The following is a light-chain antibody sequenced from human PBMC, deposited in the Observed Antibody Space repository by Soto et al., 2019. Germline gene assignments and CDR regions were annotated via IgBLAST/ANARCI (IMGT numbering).Light chain of an antibody. J-gene: IGLJ1*01. CDR1: CSDVGGYNY. CDR2: DVS. V-gene: IGLV2-14*01. CDR3: SSYTSSSSPEV. Sequence: QSALTQPASVSGSPGQSITISCTGTCSDVGGYNYVSWYQQHPGKAPKLMIYDVSNRPSGVSNRLSGSKSGNTASLTISGLLAEDEADDYCSSYTSSSSPEVFGTGTKLTVL.